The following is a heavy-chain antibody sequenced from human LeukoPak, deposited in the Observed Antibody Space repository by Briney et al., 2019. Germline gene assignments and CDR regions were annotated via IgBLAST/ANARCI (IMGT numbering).Heavy chain of an antibody. CDR3: AKEDILTGYEPLDY. CDR2: ISGSGGST. Sequence: GGSLRLSCAASGFTFSSPAMSWVRHAPGEGREWVSAISGSGGSTYYADSVKGRFTISRDNSKNTLYLQMNSLRAEDTAVYYCAKEDILTGYEPLDYWGQGTLVTVSS. CDR1: GFTFSSPA. V-gene: IGHV3-23*01. J-gene: IGHJ4*02. D-gene: IGHD3-9*01.